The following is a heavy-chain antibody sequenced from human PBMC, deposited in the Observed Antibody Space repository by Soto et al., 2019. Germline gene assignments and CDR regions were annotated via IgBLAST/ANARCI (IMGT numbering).Heavy chain of an antibody. CDR2: INHSGST. V-gene: IGHV4-34*01. Sequence: SETLSLTCAVYGGSFSGYYWSWIRQPPGKGLEWIGEINHSGSTNYNPSLKSRVTISVDTSKNQFSLKLSSVTAADTAVYYCARGRPDYYGSGSYSSWFDPWGQGTLVT. J-gene: IGHJ5*02. CDR1: GGSFSGYY. CDR3: ARGRPDYYGSGSYSSWFDP. D-gene: IGHD3-10*01.